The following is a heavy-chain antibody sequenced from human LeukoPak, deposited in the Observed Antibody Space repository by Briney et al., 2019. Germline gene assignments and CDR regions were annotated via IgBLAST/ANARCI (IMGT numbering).Heavy chain of an antibody. J-gene: IGHJ6*03. Sequence: SETLSLTCTVSGGSISSGGYYWSWIRQPPGKGLEWIGYIYHSGSTYYNPSLKSRVTISVDRSKNQFSLKLSSVTAADTAVYYCARAIWFGEFEDYYYYYMDVWGKGTTVTVSS. CDR3: ARAIWFGEFEDYYYYYMDV. V-gene: IGHV4-30-2*01. CDR2: IYHSGST. D-gene: IGHD3-10*01. CDR1: GGSISSGGYY.